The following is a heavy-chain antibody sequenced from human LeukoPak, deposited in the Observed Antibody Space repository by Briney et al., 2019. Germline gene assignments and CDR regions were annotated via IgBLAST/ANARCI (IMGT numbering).Heavy chain of an antibody. CDR1: GFTFSSYG. Sequence: GRSLRLSCAASGFTFSSYGMHWVRQAPGKGLEWVAVISYDGSNKYYADSVKGRFTISRDNSKNTLYLQMNSLRAEDTAVYYCAKDQGSSWFNYYYYYSMDVSGQGTTVTVSS. J-gene: IGHJ6*02. CDR2: ISYDGSNK. V-gene: IGHV3-30*18. CDR3: AKDQGSSWFNYYYYYSMDV. D-gene: IGHD6-13*01.